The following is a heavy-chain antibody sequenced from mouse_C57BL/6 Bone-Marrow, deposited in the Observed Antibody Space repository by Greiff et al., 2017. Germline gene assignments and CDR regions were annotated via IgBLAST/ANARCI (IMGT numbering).Heavy chain of an antibody. CDR1: GYTFTSYW. D-gene: IGHD3-3*01. Sequence: QVQLQQPGAELVKPGASVKLSCKASGYTFTSYWMHWVKQRPGQGLEWIGMIHPNSGSTNYNEKFKSKATLTVDKSSSTAYMQLSSLTSEDSAVYYCARSSKRGREDCWGQGTTLTVSS. CDR2: IHPNSGST. V-gene: IGHV1-64*01. J-gene: IGHJ2*01. CDR3: ARSSKRGREDC.